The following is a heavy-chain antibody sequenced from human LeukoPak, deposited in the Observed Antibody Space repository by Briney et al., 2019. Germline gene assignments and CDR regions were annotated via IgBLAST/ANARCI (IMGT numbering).Heavy chain of an antibody. D-gene: IGHD1-26*01. CDR2: ISSGSYI. CDR1: GFTFRSYS. CDR3: ARDSYAPFDY. Sequence: GGSLRLSCAASGFTFRSYSMNWVRRAPGKGLEWVSSISSGSYIYYADSVKGRFTISRDNAKNSLYLQMNSLRAEDTAVYYCARDSYAPFDYWGQGTLVTVSS. J-gene: IGHJ4*02. V-gene: IGHV3-21*01.